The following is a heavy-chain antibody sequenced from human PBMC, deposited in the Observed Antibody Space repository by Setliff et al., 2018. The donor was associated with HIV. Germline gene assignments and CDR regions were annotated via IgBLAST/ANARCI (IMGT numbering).Heavy chain of an antibody. CDR3: AGSSRGWLEGYYYYGMDV. CDR2: INHSGST. CDR1: GGSFSGYY. J-gene: IGHJ6*02. D-gene: IGHD6-19*01. V-gene: IGHV4-34*01. Sequence: TLSLTCAVYGGSFSGYYWSWIRQPPGKGLEWIGEINHSGSTNYNPSLKSRVTISVDTSKNQFSLKLSSVAAADTAVYYCAGSSRGWLEGYYYYGMDVWGQGTTVTVSS.